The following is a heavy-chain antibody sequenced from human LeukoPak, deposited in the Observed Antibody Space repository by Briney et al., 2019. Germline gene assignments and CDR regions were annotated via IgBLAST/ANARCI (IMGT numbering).Heavy chain of an antibody. V-gene: IGHV3-53*01. J-gene: IGHJ3*02. D-gene: IGHD3-10*01. CDR2: IYSGGST. Sequence: PGGSLRLSCAASGFTVSSNYMSWVRQAPGKGLEWVSAIYSGGSTYYADSVKGRFTISRDNSKNTLYLQMNSLRAEDTAVYYCARDGSGSYYLDAFDIWGQGTMVTVSS. CDR1: GFTVSSNY. CDR3: ARDGSGSYYLDAFDI.